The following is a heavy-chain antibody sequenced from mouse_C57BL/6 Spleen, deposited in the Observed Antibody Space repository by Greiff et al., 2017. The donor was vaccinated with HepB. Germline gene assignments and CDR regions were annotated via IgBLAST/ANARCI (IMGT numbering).Heavy chain of an antibody. Sequence: ESGPGLVKPSQSLSLTCSVTGYSITSGYYWNWIRQFPGNKLEWMGYISYDGSNNYNPSLKNRISITRDTSKNQFFLKLNSVTTEDTATYYCARDRVENYFDYWGQGTTLTVSS. CDR2: ISYDGSN. V-gene: IGHV3-6*01. D-gene: IGHD1-1*01. J-gene: IGHJ2*01. CDR1: GYSITSGYY. CDR3: ARDRVENYFDY.